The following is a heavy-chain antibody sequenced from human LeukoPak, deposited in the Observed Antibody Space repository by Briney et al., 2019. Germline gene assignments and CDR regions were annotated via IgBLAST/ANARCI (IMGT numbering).Heavy chain of an antibody. D-gene: IGHD6-13*01. CDR2: IKQDGSEK. CDR1: GFTFDDYA. V-gene: IGHV3-7*01. Sequence: GGSLRLSCAASGFTFDDYAMHWVRQAPGKGLEWVANIKQDGSEKYYVDSVKGRFTISRDNAKNSLYLQMNSLRAEDTAVYYCARASSSSWYYFDYWGQGTLVTVSS. CDR3: ARASSSSWYYFDY. J-gene: IGHJ4*02.